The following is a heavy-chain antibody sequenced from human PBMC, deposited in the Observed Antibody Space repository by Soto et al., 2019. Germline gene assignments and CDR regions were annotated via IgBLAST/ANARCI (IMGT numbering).Heavy chain of an antibody. Sequence: VKVSCKASGYTFTSYGISWVRQAPGQGLEWMGWISAYNGNTNYAQNLQGRVTVTTDTSTSTAYMELRSLRSDDTAVYFCARDGIAATTTLDYWGQGTLVTVSS. J-gene: IGHJ4*02. CDR2: ISAYNGNT. CDR3: ARDGIAATTTLDY. D-gene: IGHD6-13*01. CDR1: GYTFTSYG. V-gene: IGHV1-18*01.